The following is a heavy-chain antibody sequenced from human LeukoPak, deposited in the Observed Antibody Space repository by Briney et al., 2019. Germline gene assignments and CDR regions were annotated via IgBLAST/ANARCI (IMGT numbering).Heavy chain of an antibody. CDR3: ARLGGPVRDYWYFDL. CDR2: IYPGDSDT. V-gene: IGHV5-51*01. Sequence: GAALKISFKGSGYSFTSYWIGWVRPMPGKGLEWMGIIYPGDSDTRYSPSFQGQVTISADKSISTAYLQWSSLKASDTAMYYCARLGGPVRDYWYFDLWGRGTLVTVSS. D-gene: IGHD1-1*01. J-gene: IGHJ2*01. CDR1: GYSFTSYW.